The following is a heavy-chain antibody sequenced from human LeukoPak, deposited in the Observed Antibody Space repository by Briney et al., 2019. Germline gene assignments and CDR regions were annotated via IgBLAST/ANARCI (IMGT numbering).Heavy chain of an antibody. V-gene: IGHV3-48*04. CDR2: ISSSSSTI. D-gene: IGHD2-2*01. Sequence: GGSLRLSCAASGFTFSSYNMNWVRQAPGKGLEWVSYISSSSSTIYYADSVKGRFTISRDNAKNSLYLQMNSLRAEDTAVYYCARDHLYCSSTSCSIPELFQHWGQGTLVTVSS. CDR3: ARDHLYCSSTSCSIPELFQH. CDR1: GFTFSSYN. J-gene: IGHJ1*01.